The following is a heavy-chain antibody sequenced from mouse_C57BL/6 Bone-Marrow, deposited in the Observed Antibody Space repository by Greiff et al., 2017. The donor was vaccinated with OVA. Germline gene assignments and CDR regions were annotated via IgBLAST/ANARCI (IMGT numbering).Heavy chain of an antibody. CDR3: ARGQLGLWYFDV. CDR2: IYPSDSET. J-gene: IGHJ1*03. CDR1: GYTFTSYW. Sequence: QVQLKQPGAELVRPGSSVKLSCKASGYTFTSYWMDWVKQRPGQGLEWIGNIYPSDSETHYNQKFKDKATLTVDKSSSTAYMQLSSLTSEDSAVYYCARGQLGLWYFDVWGTGTTVTVSS. V-gene: IGHV1-61*01. D-gene: IGHD4-1*02.